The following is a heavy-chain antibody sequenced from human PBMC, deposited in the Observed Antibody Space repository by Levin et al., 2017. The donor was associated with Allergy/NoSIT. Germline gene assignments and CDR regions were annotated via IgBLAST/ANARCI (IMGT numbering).Heavy chain of an antibody. CDR3: GRHDGSSGRSPFDY. CDR2: IYSGGST. CDR1: GFTVSDNY. V-gene: IGHV3-66*04. D-gene: IGHD6-25*01. Sequence: GGSLRLSCAASGFTVSDNYMSWVRQPPGKGLEWVSIIYSGGSTYYADSVKGRFTISRDNSKKTLTLQMNSLRAEDRAVYYCGRHDGSSGRSPFDYWGQGTLVAVSS. J-gene: IGHJ4*02.